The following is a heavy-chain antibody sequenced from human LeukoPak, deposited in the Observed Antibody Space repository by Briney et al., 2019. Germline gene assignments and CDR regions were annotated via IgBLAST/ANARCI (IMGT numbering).Heavy chain of an antibody. V-gene: IGHV3-23*01. CDR2: ISTGGGST. J-gene: IGHJ4*02. D-gene: IGHD2-2*01. CDR3: AKARYCSSTSCYVFEY. Sequence: GGSLRLSCAASGFTFSSYAMSWVRQAPGKGLEWVSGISTGGGSTYCAESVKGRFTISRDNSKNTLYLQMNSLRAEDTAVYYCAKARYCSSTSCYVFEYWGQGTLVTVSS. CDR1: GFTFSSYA.